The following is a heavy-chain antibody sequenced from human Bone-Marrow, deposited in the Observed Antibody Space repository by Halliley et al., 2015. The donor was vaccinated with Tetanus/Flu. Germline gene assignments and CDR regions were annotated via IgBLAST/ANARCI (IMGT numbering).Heavy chain of an antibody. CDR3: VKRAAMETTITRWFDP. CDR2: VTARGPT. V-gene: IGHV3-23*01. D-gene: IGHD4-17*01. J-gene: IGHJ5*02. Sequence: WVSDVTARGPTFNADSVKGRFTISRDNSNNKVYLQMNSLRPAATAVYYCVKRAAMETTITRWFDPWGQGTLVTVSS.